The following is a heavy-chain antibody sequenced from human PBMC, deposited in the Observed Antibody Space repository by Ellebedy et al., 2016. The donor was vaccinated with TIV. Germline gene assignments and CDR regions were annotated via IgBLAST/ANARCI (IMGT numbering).Heavy chain of an antibody. CDR2: INPDSGDT. Sequence: AASVKVSCKASGYSFTGNYMHWVRQAPGQGLEWMGWINPDSGDTNYAQTFQGWVTLPRDTSISTAYMELSMLTSDDTAIYYWARDKYTKERFDPWGQGTLVTVSS. J-gene: IGHJ5*02. CDR3: ARDKYTKERFDP. V-gene: IGHV1-2*04. CDR1: GYSFTGNY. D-gene: IGHD2-8*01.